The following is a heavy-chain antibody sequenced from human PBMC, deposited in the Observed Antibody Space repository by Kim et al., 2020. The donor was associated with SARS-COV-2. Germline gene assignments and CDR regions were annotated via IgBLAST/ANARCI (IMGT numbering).Heavy chain of an antibody. J-gene: IGHJ4*02. D-gene: IGHD2-15*01. Sequence: FYDDYVKGRFTISRDNTKTTLYLQRNSRRAEDTAVYYCAKAWRWYPNLDSWGQGTLVTVSS. CDR3: AKAWRWYPNLDS. V-gene: IGHV3-23*01.